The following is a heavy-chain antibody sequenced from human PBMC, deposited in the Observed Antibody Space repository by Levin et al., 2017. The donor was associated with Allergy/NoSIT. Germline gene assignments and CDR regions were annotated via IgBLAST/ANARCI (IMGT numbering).Heavy chain of an antibody. Sequence: GESLKISCAASGFTFSSYAMHWVRQAPGKGLEWVAVISYDGSNKYYADSVKGRFTISRDNSKNTLYLQMNSLRAEDTAVYYCPRGGHPALSYNHYYGMDVWGQGTTVTVSS. J-gene: IGHJ6*02. CDR1: GFTFSSYA. CDR3: PRGGHPALSYNHYYGMDV. CDR2: ISYDGSNK. D-gene: IGHD1-14*01. V-gene: IGHV3-30*04.